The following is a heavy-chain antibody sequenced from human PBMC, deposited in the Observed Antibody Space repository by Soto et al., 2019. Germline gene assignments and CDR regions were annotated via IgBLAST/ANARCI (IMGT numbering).Heavy chain of an antibody. Sequence: SLSLTFTAPGGSISSGGYYWSWSRQRPGKGLDWIGEIYYSGSTYYKPSLKSRVTISVDTSKNQFSLKLSSVTAADTAVYYCARDRAGPYYYGMDVWGQGTTVTDSS. CDR2: IYYSGST. CDR1: GGSISSGGYY. V-gene: IGHV4-31*03. CDR3: ARDRAGPYYYGMDV. J-gene: IGHJ6*01.